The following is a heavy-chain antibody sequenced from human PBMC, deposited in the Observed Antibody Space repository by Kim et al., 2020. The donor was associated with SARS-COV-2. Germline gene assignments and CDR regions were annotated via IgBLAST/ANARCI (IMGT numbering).Heavy chain of an antibody. D-gene: IGHD6-6*01. CDR3: ARPRYSSSSKWFHP. Sequence: YVDSVKGRFTISRDNAKNSLYLQMNSLRAEDTAVYYCARPRYSSSSKWFHPWGQGTLVTVSS. J-gene: IGHJ5*02. V-gene: IGHV3-7*03.